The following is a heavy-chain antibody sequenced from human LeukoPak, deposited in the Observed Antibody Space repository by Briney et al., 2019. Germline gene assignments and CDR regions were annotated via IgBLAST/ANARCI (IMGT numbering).Heavy chain of an antibody. Sequence: SQTLSLTCAVSGGSISSGGYSWSWIRQPPGKGLEWIGYIYHSGSTYYNPSLKSRVTISVGRSKNQFSLKLSSVTAADTAVYYCARGAGSGGYQPSFDYWGQGTLVTVSS. CDR2: IYHSGST. D-gene: IGHD3-10*01. CDR1: GGSISSGGYS. J-gene: IGHJ4*02. CDR3: ARGAGSGGYQPSFDY. V-gene: IGHV4-30-2*01.